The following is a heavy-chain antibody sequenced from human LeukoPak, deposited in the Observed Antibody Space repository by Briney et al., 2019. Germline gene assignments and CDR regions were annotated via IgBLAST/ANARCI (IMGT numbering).Heavy chain of an antibody. CDR1: GFTFSSYA. D-gene: IGHD3-22*01. V-gene: IGHV3-23*01. Sequence: GGSLRLSCAASGFTFSSYAMSWVRQAPGKGLEWVSAISGSGGSTYYADSVKGRFTISRDYSKNTLYLQMNSLRAEDTAVYYCAKDNRGYDSSSYVYHYWSQGTLVTVSS. CDR2: ISGSGGST. CDR3: AKDNRGYDSSSYVYHY. J-gene: IGHJ4*02.